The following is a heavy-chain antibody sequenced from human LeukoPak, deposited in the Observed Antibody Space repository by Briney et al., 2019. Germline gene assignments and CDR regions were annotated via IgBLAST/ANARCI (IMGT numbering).Heavy chain of an antibody. CDR1: GFTFSDSA. CDR3: AKDKYENYYFDY. CDR2: IRSKGNSYTT. V-gene: IGHV3-73*01. J-gene: IGHJ4*02. Sequence: GGSLRLSCAASGFTFSDSAMHWVRQASGKGLEWVGRIRSKGNSYTTAYAASIEGRFTISRDNAKNSLYLQMNSLRAEDTALYYCAKDKYENYYFDYWGQGTLVTVSS. D-gene: IGHD2-2*01.